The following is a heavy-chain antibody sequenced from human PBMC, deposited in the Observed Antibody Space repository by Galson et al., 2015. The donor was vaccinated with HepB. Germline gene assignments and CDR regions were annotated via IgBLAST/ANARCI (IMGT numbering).Heavy chain of an antibody. J-gene: IGHJ4*02. Sequence: SLRLSCAASGFTFSSYAMHWVRQAPGKGLEWVAVISYDGSNKYYADSVKGRFTISRDNSKNTLYLQMNSLRAEDTAVYYCARASGEVDYWGQGTLVTVSS. CDR2: ISYDGSNK. D-gene: IGHD2-15*01. CDR3: ARASGEVDY. CDR1: GFTFSSYA. V-gene: IGHV3-30*04.